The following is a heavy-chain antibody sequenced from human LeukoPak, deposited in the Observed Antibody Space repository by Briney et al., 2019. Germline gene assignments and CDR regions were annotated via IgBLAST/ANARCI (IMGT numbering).Heavy chain of an antibody. CDR1: GYAFTDYF. V-gene: IGHV1-2*02. D-gene: IGHD3-3*01. CDR3: AVGIRYLEWLLRPLDY. J-gene: IGHJ4*02. Sequence: ASVKVSCKTSGYAFTDYFMHWVRQAPGQGLEWMGWINPYSGVTNHAQKFQGRVTMTRDTSISTAYMELSRLRPDDTAFYYCAVGIRYLEWLLRPLDYWGQGTLVTVSS. CDR2: INPYSGVT.